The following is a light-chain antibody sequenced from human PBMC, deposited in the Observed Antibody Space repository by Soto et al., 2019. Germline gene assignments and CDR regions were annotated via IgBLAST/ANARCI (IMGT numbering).Light chain of an antibody. CDR1: QSISSN. J-gene: IGKJ3*01. CDR3: YQHHNRPHFT. CDR2: GAS. Sequence: EIVMTQSPSTLSVSPGERATLACRASQSISSNLAWYQQKPGQAPRLLISGASTRATGIPAGFSGSGSGTESDLTISSIQPHDDEVYSYYQHHNRPHFTFGPGTMVDIK. V-gene: IGKV3-15*01.